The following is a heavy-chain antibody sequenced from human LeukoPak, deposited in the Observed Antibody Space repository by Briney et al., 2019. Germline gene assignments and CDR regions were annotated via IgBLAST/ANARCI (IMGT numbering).Heavy chain of an antibody. D-gene: IGHD3-3*01. Sequence: PGGSLRLSCAAPGFTFSSYSMNWVRQAPGKGLEWVSYISSSSSTIYYADSVKGRFTISRDNAKNSLYLQMNSLRAEDTAVYYCARGTDYDFWSGYSYHYGMDVWGQGTTVTVS. CDR3: ARGTDYDFWSGYSYHYGMDV. CDR1: GFTFSSYS. V-gene: IGHV3-48*01. J-gene: IGHJ6*02. CDR2: ISSSSSTI.